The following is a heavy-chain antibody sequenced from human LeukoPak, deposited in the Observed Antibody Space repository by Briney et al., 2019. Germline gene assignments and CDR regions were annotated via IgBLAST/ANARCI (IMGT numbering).Heavy chain of an antibody. CDR1: GGSISSGGFS. Sequence: SETLSLTCGVSGGSISSGGFSWSWIRQPPGKGLEWIGYIYHSGSTYYNPSLKSRVTISVDTSKNQFSLKLSSVTAADTAVYYCAGSFSYDFWSGPLQIDYWGQGTLVTVSS. CDR2: IYHSGST. V-gene: IGHV4-30-2*02. J-gene: IGHJ4*02. CDR3: AGSFSYDFWSGPLQIDY. D-gene: IGHD3-3*01.